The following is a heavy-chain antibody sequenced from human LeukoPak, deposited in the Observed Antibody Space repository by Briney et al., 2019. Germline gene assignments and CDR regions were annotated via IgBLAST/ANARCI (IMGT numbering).Heavy chain of an antibody. Sequence: PGRSLRLSCAASGFTFNRYGMHWVRQAPGKGLEWVAVIWYDGINKYYADSVKGRFTISRDNSKNTLYLQMNSLRAGDTAVYYCAKDLSSSGFRIDYWGQGTLVTVSS. CDR3: AKDLSSSGFRIDY. J-gene: IGHJ4*02. V-gene: IGHV3-33*06. CDR1: GFTFNRYG. CDR2: IWYDGINK. D-gene: IGHD6-19*01.